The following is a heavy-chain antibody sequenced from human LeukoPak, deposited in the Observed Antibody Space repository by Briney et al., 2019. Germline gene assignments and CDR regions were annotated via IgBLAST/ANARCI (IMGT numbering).Heavy chain of an antibody. CDR2: IYTSGST. V-gene: IGHV4-4*07. D-gene: IGHD3-10*01. CDR3: ARVGSSGSGSYYPDY. Sequence: PSETLSLTYTVPGGSISSYYWSWIRQPAGKGLEWIGRIYTSGSTSYNPSLKSRVTMSVDTSKNQFSLKLSSVTAADTAVYYCARVGSSGSGSYYPDYWGQGTLVTVSS. CDR1: GGSISSYY. J-gene: IGHJ4*02.